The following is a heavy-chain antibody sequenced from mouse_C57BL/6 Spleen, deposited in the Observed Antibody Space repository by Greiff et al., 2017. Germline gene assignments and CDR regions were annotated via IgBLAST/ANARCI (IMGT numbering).Heavy chain of an antibody. CDR3: ARGPYDYDVGFAY. Sequence: QVQLQQSGPGLVQPSQSLSITCTVSGFSLTSYGVHWVRQSPGKGLEWLGVIWSGGSTDYNAAFISRLSISKDNSKSQVFLKMNSLQADDTAIYYCARGPYDYDVGFAYWGQGTLVTVSA. V-gene: IGHV2-2*01. CDR1: GFSLTSYG. CDR2: IWSGGST. D-gene: IGHD2-4*01. J-gene: IGHJ3*01.